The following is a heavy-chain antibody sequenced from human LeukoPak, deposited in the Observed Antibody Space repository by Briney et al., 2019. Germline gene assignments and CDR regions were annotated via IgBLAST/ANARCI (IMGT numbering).Heavy chain of an antibody. CDR1: GFTFSSYG. V-gene: IGHV3-33*01. CDR2: IWYDGNNK. J-gene: IGHJ4*02. D-gene: IGHD3-9*01. Sequence: TGGSLRLSCAASGFTFSSYGMHWVRQAPGKGLEWVAVIWYDGNNKYYADSVKGRFTISRDNSKNTLYLQMNSLRAEDTAVYYCARSTSSEYDIYHFDYWGQGTLVTVCS. CDR3: ARSTSSEYDIYHFDY.